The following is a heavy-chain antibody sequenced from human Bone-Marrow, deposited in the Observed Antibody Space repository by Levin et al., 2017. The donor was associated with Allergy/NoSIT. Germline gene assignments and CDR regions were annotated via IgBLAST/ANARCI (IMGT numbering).Heavy chain of an antibody. D-gene: IGHD3-3*01. CDR1: GFSFSSYA. J-gene: IGHJ6*02. CDR2: IWFDGSSQ. CDR3: ARNFDFWNGFYAGYETGGLDV. Sequence: SCVASGFSFSSYAMYWVRQAPGKGLEWVAVIWFDGSSQYYADSVKGRFTITRDNSKNTLYLEMNSLRVEDTAVYYCARNFDFWNGFYAGYETGGLDVWGQGTTVTVSS. V-gene: IGHV3-33*07.